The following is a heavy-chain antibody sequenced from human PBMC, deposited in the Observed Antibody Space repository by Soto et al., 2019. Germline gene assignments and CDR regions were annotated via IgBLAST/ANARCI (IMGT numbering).Heavy chain of an antibody. Sequence: EVQLVESGGGLVQPGGSLRLSCAASGFTVSSKYMSWVRQAPGKGLEWVSLIQSGGPTYYADSVKGRFTISRDTSENTVHLKMDRLGAEDTTIYYCARDDVLWDGGGCYGELLDVWGNGTTVTIAS. D-gene: IGHD2-15*01. J-gene: IGHJ6*03. V-gene: IGHV3-66*01. CDR2: IQSGGPT. CDR1: GFTVSSKY. CDR3: ARDDVLWDGGGCYGELLDV.